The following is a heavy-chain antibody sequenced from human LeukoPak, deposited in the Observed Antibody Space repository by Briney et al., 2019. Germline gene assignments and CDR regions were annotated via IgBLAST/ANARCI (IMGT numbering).Heavy chain of an antibody. V-gene: IGHV4-59*08. CDR2: IYYSGST. D-gene: IGHD3-16*01. CDR3: ASTVGGVPDAFDI. J-gene: IGHJ3*02. Sequence: KPSETLSLTCTVSGGSISSYYWSWIRQPPGKGLEWIGYIYYSGSTNYNPSLKSRVTISVDTSKNQSSLKLSSVTAADTAVYYCASTVGGVPDAFDIWGQGTMVTVSS. CDR1: GGSISSYY.